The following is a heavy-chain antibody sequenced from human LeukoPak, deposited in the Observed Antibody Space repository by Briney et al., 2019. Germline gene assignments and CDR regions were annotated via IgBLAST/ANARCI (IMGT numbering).Heavy chain of an antibody. CDR3: ARDHFDSSGYYYLLGYFEH. J-gene: IGHJ1*01. Sequence: GASVNVSCKASGYTFTHYYVHWVRPAPGQGLELMGIIKPNSGGTSYALKFQGRVTMTRDTSTSTAYMELSRLRSEDTAVYYGARDHFDSSGYYYLLGYFEHWGQGTLVTVSS. CDR1: GYTFTHYY. V-gene: IGHV1-46*01. D-gene: IGHD3-22*01. CDR2: IKPNSGGT.